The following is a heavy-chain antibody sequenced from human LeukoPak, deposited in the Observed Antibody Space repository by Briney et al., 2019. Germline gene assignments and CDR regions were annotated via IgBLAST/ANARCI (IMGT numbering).Heavy chain of an antibody. CDR2: IIPILGIA. J-gene: IGHJ4*02. V-gene: IGHV1-69*04. CDR1: GGTFSSYA. CDR3: ARSPHKYYYDSSGYYLFGY. D-gene: IGHD3-22*01. Sequence: ASVKVSCKASGGTFSSYAISWVRQAPGQGLEWMGRIIPILGIANYAQKFQGRVTITADKSTSTAYMELSSLRSEDTAVYYCARSPHKYYYDSSGYYLFGYWGQGTLVTVSS.